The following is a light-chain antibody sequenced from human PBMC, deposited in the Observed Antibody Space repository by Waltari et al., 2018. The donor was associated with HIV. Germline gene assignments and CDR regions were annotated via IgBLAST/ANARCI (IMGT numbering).Light chain of an antibody. Sequence: QSLLTQPTSVSGAPGPRVTISCTGGRSNIGAGYAVPWYQRLPGTAPKLLICATINRPSGVPDRFAGSSSGTSASLAITGLQAEDEADYYCQSYDSSLTMVFGGGTKVTVL. CDR1: RSNIGAGYA. CDR2: ATI. CDR3: QSYDSSLTMV. J-gene: IGLJ2*01. V-gene: IGLV1-40*01.